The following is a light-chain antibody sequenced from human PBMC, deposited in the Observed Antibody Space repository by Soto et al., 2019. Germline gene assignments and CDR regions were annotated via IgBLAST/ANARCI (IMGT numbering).Light chain of an antibody. J-gene: IGKJ4*01. CDR1: QNIRSNY. V-gene: IGKV3-20*01. CDR3: QQYGYEPLT. CDR2: GSS. Sequence: EIVLTQSPGTLSLSPGQRATLSCRASQNIRSNYVAWYQQKPGQAPRLLIFGSSSTATGIPDRFSASGSGTDFSLTISRLEPEVFGVYYCQQYGYEPLTFGGGTKVEI.